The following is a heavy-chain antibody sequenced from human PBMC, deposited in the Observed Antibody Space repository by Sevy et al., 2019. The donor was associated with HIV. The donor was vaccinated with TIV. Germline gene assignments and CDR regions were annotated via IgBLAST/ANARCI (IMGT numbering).Heavy chain of an antibody. J-gene: IGHJ4*02. CDR2: ISAYNGNT. Sequence: ASVKVSCKASGYTFTSYGISWVQQAPGQGLEWMGWISAYNGNTNYAQKLQGRVTMTTDTSTSTAYMELRSLRSDDTAVYYCARNFRGYDFWSGYDFDYWGQGTLVTVSS. D-gene: IGHD3-3*01. CDR3: ARNFRGYDFWSGYDFDY. CDR1: GYTFTSYG. V-gene: IGHV1-18*01.